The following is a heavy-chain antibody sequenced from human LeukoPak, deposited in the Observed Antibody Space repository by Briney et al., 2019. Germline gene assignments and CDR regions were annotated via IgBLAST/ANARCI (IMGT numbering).Heavy chain of an antibody. CDR3: ARDSLRRSTSLYYYYMDV. J-gene: IGHJ6*03. Sequence: GGSLRLSCAPSGFTFSIYSMNWVRQAPGKGLEGVSSISSSSSYIYYADSVKRRFTISRDNAKNSLYLQMNSLRAEDTAVYYCARDSLRRSTSLYYYYMDVWGKGTTVTISS. D-gene: IGHD2-2*01. CDR2: ISSSSSYI. V-gene: IGHV3-21*01. CDR1: GFTFSIYS.